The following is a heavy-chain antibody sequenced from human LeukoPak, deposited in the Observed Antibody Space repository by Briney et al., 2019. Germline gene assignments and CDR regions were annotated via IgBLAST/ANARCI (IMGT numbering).Heavy chain of an antibody. J-gene: IGHJ4*02. CDR1: RFTLTSYT. Sequence: PGGSLRLSCTASRFTLTSYTMNWVRQAPGKGLEWVSSISSRGKYMFYGDSVKGRFTISRDNANDSLYLQMSSLRVEDTAVYYCARDPETITAAGPHFDSWGQGTLVTVSS. CDR3: ARDPETITAAGPHFDS. V-gene: IGHV3-21*01. D-gene: IGHD6-13*01. CDR2: ISSRGKYM.